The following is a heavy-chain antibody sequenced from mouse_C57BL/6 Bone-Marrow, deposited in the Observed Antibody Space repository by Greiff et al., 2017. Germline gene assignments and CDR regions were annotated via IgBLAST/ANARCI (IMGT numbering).Heavy chain of an antibody. CDR1: GFTFSSYG. CDR3: ARRDYGKDYYAMDY. J-gene: IGHJ4*01. D-gene: IGHD1-1*01. CDR2: ISSGGSYT. V-gene: IGHV5-6*02. Sequence: EVKLEESGGDLVKPGGSLKLSCAASGFTFSSYGMSWVRQTPDKRLEWVATISSGGSYTYYPDSVKGRFTISRDNAKNTLYLQMSSLKSEDTAMXYCARRDYGKDYYAMDYWGQGTSVTVSS.